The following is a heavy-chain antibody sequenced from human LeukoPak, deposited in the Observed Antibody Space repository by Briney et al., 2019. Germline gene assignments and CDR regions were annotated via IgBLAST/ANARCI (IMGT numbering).Heavy chain of an antibody. CDR3: ARDRREDY. J-gene: IGHJ4*02. V-gene: IGHV1-24*01. Sequence: VASVTVSCKVSGYTVSELSIHWVRQAPGKGLEWMGGFDPEDGEISYAQKFQGRVTMTEDTSTDTAYMELSSLRSEDTAVYYCARDRREDYWGQGTLVTVSS. CDR2: FDPEDGEI. CDR1: GYTVSELS.